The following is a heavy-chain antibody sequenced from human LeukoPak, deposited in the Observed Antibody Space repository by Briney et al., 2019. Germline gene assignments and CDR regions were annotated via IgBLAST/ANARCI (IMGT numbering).Heavy chain of an antibody. CDR1: GGSITSHY. Sequence: SETLSLTCTVSGGSITSHYWGWIRQPAGKELEWIGRIHSRGSTSYNPSLQSRVTMSVDTSKNQFSLILSSVTAADTAVYYCAREDGYSQADYWGQGTLVTVSS. J-gene: IGHJ4*02. D-gene: IGHD5-24*01. CDR3: AREDGYSQADY. V-gene: IGHV4-4*07. CDR2: IHSRGST.